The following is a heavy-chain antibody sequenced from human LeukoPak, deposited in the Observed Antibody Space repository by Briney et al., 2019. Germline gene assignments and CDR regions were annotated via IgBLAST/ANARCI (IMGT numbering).Heavy chain of an antibody. D-gene: IGHD1-26*01. CDR3: AKILSGTYSFDL. J-gene: IGHJ4*02. Sequence: GGALRLSCTASGSTFSTYPMTWVRQAPGQGLEWVSAISGNSVTIYYADSVRGRFTISRDNSKNTLYLQMYSLRAEDTAVYYCAKILSGTYSFDLWGQGTLVTVSS. CDR1: GSTFSTYP. V-gene: IGHV3-23*01. CDR2: ISGNSVTI.